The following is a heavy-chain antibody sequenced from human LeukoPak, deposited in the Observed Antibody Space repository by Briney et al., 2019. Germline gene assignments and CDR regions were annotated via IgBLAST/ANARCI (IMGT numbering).Heavy chain of an antibody. V-gene: IGHV3-33*08. Sequence: GRSLRLSCAASGFTFSSYGTHWVPQAPGKGLEWVAVIWYDGSNKYYADSVKGRFTISRDNSKNTLYLQMNSLRAEDTAVYYCARDISVVAVPAAIGPSDYWGQGTLVTVSS. CDR1: GFTFSSYG. D-gene: IGHD2-2*01. J-gene: IGHJ4*02. CDR3: ARDISVVAVPAAIGPSDY. CDR2: IWYDGSNK.